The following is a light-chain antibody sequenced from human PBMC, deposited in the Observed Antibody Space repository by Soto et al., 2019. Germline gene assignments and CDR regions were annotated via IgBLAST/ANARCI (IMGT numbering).Light chain of an antibody. CDR2: TNN. Sequence: QSVLTQPPSASGTPGRRVTISCSGSSSNIGTNTINWYQQLPGTAPKLLIYTNNQRPSGVPDRFSGSKSGTSASLAISGLQSEDEADYSCAAWDDSLNGVVFGGGTKLTVL. CDR1: SSNIGTNT. CDR3: AAWDDSLNGVV. V-gene: IGLV1-44*01. J-gene: IGLJ2*01.